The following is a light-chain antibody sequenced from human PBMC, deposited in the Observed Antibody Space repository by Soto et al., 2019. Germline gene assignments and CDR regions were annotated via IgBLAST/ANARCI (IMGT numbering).Light chain of an antibody. Sequence: DIEMTQSPASLSASVGARVTISCRASQPISDALNWYQQKPGKAPNLLISAASTLHTGVPSRFSGSGSGTEFTLTISRLEPEDFAVYYCQQYGTSSWTLGQGTKVDIK. J-gene: IGKJ1*01. V-gene: IGKV1-39*01. CDR1: QPISDA. CDR2: AAS. CDR3: QQYGTSSWT.